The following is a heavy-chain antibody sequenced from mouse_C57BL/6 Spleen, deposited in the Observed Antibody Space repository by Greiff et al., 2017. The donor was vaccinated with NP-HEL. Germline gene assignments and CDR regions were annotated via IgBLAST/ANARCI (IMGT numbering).Heavy chain of an antibody. CDR1: GYTFTSYW. D-gene: IGHD2-3*01. V-gene: IGHV1-55*01. CDR3: ARWLLRFGYFDV. CDR2: IYPGSGST. Sequence: QVQLQQPGAELVKPGASVKMSCKASGYTFTSYWITWVKQRPGQGLEWIGDIYPGSGSTNYNEKFKSKATLTVDTSSSTAYMQLSSLTSEDSAVYYCARWLLRFGYFDVWGTGTTVTVSS. J-gene: IGHJ1*03.